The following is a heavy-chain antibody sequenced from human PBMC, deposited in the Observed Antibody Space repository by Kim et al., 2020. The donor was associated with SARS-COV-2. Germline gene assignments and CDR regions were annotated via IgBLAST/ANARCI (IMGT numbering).Heavy chain of an antibody. CDR3: AKEWGYGGYVGNDYYYGMDV. V-gene: IGHV3-23*03. CDR2: IYSGGSST. CDR1: GFTFSSYA. Sequence: GGSLRLSCAASGFTFSSYAMSWVRQAPGKGLEWVSVIYSGGSSTYYADSVKGRFTISRDNSKNTLYLQMNSLRAEDTAVYYCAKEWGYGGYVGNDYYYGMDVWGQGTTVTVSS. J-gene: IGHJ6*02. D-gene: IGHD5-12*01.